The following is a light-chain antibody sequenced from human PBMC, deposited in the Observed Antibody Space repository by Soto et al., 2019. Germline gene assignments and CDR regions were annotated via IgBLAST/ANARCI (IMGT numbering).Light chain of an antibody. CDR2: WAS. CDR1: QSVLYSSNNKTY. CDR3: QQYYSTPYT. J-gene: IGKJ2*01. V-gene: IGKV4-1*01. Sequence: DIVMTQSPDSLAVSLGERATINCKSSQSVLYSSNNKTYLAWYQQKPGQPPKLLIYWASTRESGVPDRFSGSGSGTDFPLTISSPQAEDVAVYYCQQYYSTPYTFGQGTKLEIK.